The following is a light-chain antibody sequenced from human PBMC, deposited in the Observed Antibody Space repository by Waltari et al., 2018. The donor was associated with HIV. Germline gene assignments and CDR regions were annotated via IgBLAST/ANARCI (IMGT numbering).Light chain of an antibody. CDR3: CAYAGSTTYVI. J-gene: IGLJ2*01. CDR2: EVS. Sequence: QSALTQPASVSGSPGQLITISRTGTSSDVGGYNLVPWYQQHPGKAPKLMIYEVSKRPSGVSNRFSGSKSGNTASLTISGLQAEDEADYYCCAYAGSTTYVIFGGGTKLTVL. CDR1: SSDVGGYNL. V-gene: IGLV2-23*02.